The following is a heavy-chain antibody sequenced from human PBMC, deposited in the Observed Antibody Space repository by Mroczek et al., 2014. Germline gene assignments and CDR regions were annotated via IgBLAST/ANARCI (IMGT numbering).Heavy chain of an antibody. V-gene: IGHV4-59*01. CDR2: IYYSGST. D-gene: IGHD1-26*01. J-gene: IGHJ6*03. CDR3: ARGGSYYSVNYYYYMDV. CDR1: GGSISSYY. Sequence: QVQLQESGPGLVKPSETLSLTCTVSGGSISSYYWSWIRQPPGKGLEWIGYIYYSGSTNYNPSLKSRVTISVDTSKNQFSLKLSSVTAADTAVYYCARGGSYYSVNYYYYMDVWGKGTTVTVSS.